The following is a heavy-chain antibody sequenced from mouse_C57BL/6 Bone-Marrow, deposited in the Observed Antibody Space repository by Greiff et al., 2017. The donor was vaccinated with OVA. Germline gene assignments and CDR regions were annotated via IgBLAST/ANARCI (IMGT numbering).Heavy chain of an antibody. CDR3: AGGSNYAMDY. V-gene: IGHV1-84*01. CDR2: IYPGSGNT. CDR1: GYTFTDYY. J-gene: IGHJ4*01. Sequence: VQVVESGPELVKPGASVKISCKASGYTFTDYYINWVKQRPGQGLEWIGWIYPGSGNTKYNEKFKGKATLTVDTSSSTAYMQRSSLTSEDSAVYFCAGGSNYAMDYWGQGTSVTVSS. D-gene: IGHD1-1*02.